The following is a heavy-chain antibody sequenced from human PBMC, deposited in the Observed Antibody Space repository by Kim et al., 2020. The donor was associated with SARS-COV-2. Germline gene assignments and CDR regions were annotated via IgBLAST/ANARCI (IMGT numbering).Heavy chain of an antibody. CDR1: GYTFTSYY. Sequence: ASVKVSCKASGYTFTSYYIHWVRQAPGQGLEWMGKINPSGGGTSYAQKFQGRVTMTRDTSTSTVYMELSSLRSEDTAVYYCARAGAGQWFGAYNWFDPGAREPWSPSP. V-gene: IGHV1-46*01. CDR3: ARAGAGQWFGAYNWFDP. D-gene: IGHD3-10*01. CDR2: INPSGGGT. J-gene: IGHJ5*02.